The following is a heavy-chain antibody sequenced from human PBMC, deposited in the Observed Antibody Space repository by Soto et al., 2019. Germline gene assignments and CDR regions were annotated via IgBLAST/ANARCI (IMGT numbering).Heavy chain of an antibody. CDR3: ARESSSPHYYYYEMDV. CDR1: GGTFSSYA. V-gene: IGHV1-69*01. CDR2: IIPILNTP. Sequence: QVQLVQSGAEVKKPGSSVKVSCRASGGTFSSYAVSWVRQAPGQGLEWMGVIIPILNTPTYVQKFQGRVTITADASATTAYMELSSLRSEDTAVYYCARESSSPHYYYYEMDVWGQGTPVTVSS. J-gene: IGHJ6*02. D-gene: IGHD6-6*01.